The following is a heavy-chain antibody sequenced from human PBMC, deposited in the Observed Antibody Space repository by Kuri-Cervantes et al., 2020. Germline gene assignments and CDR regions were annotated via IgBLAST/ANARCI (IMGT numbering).Heavy chain of an antibody. J-gene: IGHJ4*02. V-gene: IGHV3-7*01. Sequence: GGSLRLSCAASGFTCSSYWMSWVRQAPGKGLEWVANIKQDGSEKYYVDSVKGRFTISRDNAKNSLYLQMNSLRAEDTAVYYCARDILAAAGTSWGQGTLVTVSS. CDR2: IKQDGSEK. CDR3: ARDILAAAGTS. D-gene: IGHD6-13*01. CDR1: GFTCSSYW.